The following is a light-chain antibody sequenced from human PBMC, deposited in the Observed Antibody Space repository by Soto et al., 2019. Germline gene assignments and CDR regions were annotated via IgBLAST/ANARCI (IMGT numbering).Light chain of an antibody. Sequence: QSALTQPRSVSESPGQSVTISCTGSSSDVGGYNYVSWYQHHPGKAPRLMIYDVTKRPSGVPDRFSGSKSDNTASLTISGLQAEDEGDYYCCSYADNYTLTFGGGTKLTVL. J-gene: IGLJ2*01. CDR3: CSYADNYTLT. V-gene: IGLV2-11*01. CDR2: DVT. CDR1: SSDVGGYNY.